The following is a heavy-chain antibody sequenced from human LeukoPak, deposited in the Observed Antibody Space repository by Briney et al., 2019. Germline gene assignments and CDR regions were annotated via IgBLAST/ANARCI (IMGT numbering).Heavy chain of an antibody. V-gene: IGHV1-18*01. CDR1: GYTFTTYG. CDR2: ISAHNGNT. CDR3: ARDGYFDL. Sequence: GASVKVSCKASGYTFTTYGIAGVRQAPGQGLEWMGWISAHNGNTNYAQSLQGRVTMTTDTSTNTAYMELRSLRSDDTAVYYCARDGYFDLWGRGTLVTVSS. J-gene: IGHJ2*01.